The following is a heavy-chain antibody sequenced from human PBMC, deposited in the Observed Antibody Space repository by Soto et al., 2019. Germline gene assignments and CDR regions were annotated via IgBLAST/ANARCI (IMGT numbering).Heavy chain of an antibody. Sequence: QVQLVQSGAEVKKPGSSVKVSCKASGGTFSSYAISWVRQAPGQGLEWMGGIIPIFGTANYAQKFRGRVTITADKSTSTAYMELSSLRSEDTAVYYCASQGIAAAGGGVDPWGQGTLVTVSS. CDR1: GGTFSSYA. D-gene: IGHD6-13*01. J-gene: IGHJ5*02. V-gene: IGHV1-69*06. CDR2: IIPIFGTA. CDR3: ASQGIAAAGGGVDP.